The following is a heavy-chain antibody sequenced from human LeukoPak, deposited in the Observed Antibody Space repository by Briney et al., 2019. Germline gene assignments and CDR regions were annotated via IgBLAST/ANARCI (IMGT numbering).Heavy chain of an antibody. CDR1: GFTFSDYE. CDR2: INNGDRAT. J-gene: IGHJ4*02. D-gene: IGHD4-17*01. V-gene: IGHV3-48*03. Sequence: GGSLRLSCAASGFTFSDYEMNWVRQAPGKGMEWVAYINNGDRATFHADSVKGRFTSSQDNAKNSLYLQTNSLRAEDTAIYYCARDDGDYGALFDYWGQGTLVTVSS. CDR3: ARDDGDYGALFDY.